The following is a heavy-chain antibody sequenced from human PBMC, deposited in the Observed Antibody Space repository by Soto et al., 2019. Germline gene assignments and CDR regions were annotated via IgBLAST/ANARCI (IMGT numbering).Heavy chain of an antibody. CDR1: GDSVSSNSAA. CDR3: ARVMSICVPLTCSCDMDV. V-gene: IGHV6-1*01. D-gene: IGHD3-16*01. Sequence: SQTLSLTCAISGDSVSSNSAAWNWIRQSPSRGLEWLGRTYYRSKWYNDYAVSVKSRITINPDTSKNQFSLQLNSVTPEDTAVYYSARVMSICVPLTCSCDMDVWGKGTTVTVSS. J-gene: IGHJ6*03. CDR2: TYYRSKWYN.